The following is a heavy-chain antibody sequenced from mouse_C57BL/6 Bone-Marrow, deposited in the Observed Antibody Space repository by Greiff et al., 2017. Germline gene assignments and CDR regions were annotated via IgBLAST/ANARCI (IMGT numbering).Heavy chain of an antibody. Sequence: QQPGAELVKPGASVKMSCKASGYTFTSYWITWVKQRPGQGLAWIGDIYPGSGSTNYNEKFKSKATLTVDTSSSTAYMQLSSLTSEDSAVYYCARPYYSNYWYFDVWGTGTTVTVSA. CDR2: IYPGSGST. CDR3: ARPYYSNYWYFDV. V-gene: IGHV1-55*01. CDR1: GYTFTSYW. J-gene: IGHJ1*03. D-gene: IGHD2-5*01.